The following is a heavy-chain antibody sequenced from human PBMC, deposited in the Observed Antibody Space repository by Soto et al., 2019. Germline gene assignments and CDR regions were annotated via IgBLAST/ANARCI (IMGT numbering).Heavy chain of an antibody. Sequence: GGSLRLSCAASGFTFSSYAMHWVRQAPGKGLEWVAVISYDGSNKYYADSAKGRFTISRDNSKNTLYLQMNSLRAEDTAVYYCASIFGSAGYWGQGTLVTVSS. CDR2: ISYDGSNK. CDR3: ASIFGSAGY. D-gene: IGHD3-10*02. V-gene: IGHV3-30-3*01. CDR1: GFTFSSYA. J-gene: IGHJ4*02.